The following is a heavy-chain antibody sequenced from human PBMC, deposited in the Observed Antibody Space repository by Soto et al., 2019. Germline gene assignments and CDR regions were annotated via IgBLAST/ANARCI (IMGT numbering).Heavy chain of an antibody. CDR3: ATECIAVAGNFDY. D-gene: IGHD6-19*01. J-gene: IGHJ4*02. Sequence: VKVSCKASGGTFSSYTISWVRQAPGQGLEWMGRIIPILGIANYAQKFQGRVTITADKSTSTAYMELSSLRSDDTAVYYCATECIAVAGNFDYWGLGILVTFPS. V-gene: IGHV1-69*10. CDR1: GGTFSSYT. CDR2: IIPILGIA.